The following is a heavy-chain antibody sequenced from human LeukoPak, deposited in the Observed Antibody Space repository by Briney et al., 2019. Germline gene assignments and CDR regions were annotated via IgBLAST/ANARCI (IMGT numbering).Heavy chain of an antibody. CDR1: GYTFTRYY. V-gene: IGHV1-46*01. J-gene: IGHJ5*02. D-gene: IGHD4-23*01. CDR2: INPGGGST. Sequence: ASVKVSCKASGYTFTRYYIHCVRQAPGQGLEWMGIINPGGGSTSYAQKFQDRVTMTRDTSTSTVYMELRSLRSEDTAVYYCAKDVRWDHPGFDPWGQGTLVIVSS. CDR3: AKDVRWDHPGFDP.